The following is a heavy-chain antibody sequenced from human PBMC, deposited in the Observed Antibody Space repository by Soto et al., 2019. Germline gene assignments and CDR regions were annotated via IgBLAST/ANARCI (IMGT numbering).Heavy chain of an antibody. CDR3: VRDRAFSYAYDV. CDR1: GGSISSGSYY. Sequence: PSETLSLTCTVSGGSISSGSYYWGWIRHPPGKGLEWIGSIYYSGSTYYNPSLKSRVTISVDTSKNQFSLKLSSVTASDTAVYFCVRDRAFSYAYDVWGQGSVVTVSS. V-gene: IGHV4-39*07. D-gene: IGHD3-16*01. J-gene: IGHJ4*02. CDR2: IYYSGST.